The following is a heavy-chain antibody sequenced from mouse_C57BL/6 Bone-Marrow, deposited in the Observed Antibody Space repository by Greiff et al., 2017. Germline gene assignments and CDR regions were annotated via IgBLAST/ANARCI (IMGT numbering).Heavy chain of an antibody. D-gene: IGHD1-1*01. CDR2: IYPGDGDT. V-gene: IGHV1-82*01. CDR1: GYAFSSSW. Sequence: QVQLQQSGPELVKPGASVKISCKASGYAFSSSWMNWVKQRPGKGLEWIGRIYPGDGDTNYNGKFKGKATLTADKSSSTAYMHLSSLTSEDSAVXFCARDTAVVAHWYFDVWGTGTTVTVSS. J-gene: IGHJ1*03. CDR3: ARDTAVVAHWYFDV.